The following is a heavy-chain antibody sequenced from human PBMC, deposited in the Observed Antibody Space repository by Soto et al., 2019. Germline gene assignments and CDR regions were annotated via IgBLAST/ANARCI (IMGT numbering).Heavy chain of an antibody. V-gene: IGHV3-7*01. J-gene: IGHJ4*02. CDR2: IEQDGSEK. CDR1: GFTFSSYW. Sequence: EVQLVESGGGLVQPGGSLRLSCAVSGFTFSSYWMSWVRQAPGKGLEWVANIEQDGSEKYYVDSVKGRFTISRDNPRNSLYLQMNSLRAEDTAVYYCARDARIAVAGSGDYWGQGTLVTVSS. CDR3: ARDARIAVAGSGDY. D-gene: IGHD6-19*01.